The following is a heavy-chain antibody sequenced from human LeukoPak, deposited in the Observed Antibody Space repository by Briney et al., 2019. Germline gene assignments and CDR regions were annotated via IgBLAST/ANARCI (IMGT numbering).Heavy chain of an antibody. V-gene: IGHV3-53*04. CDR3: AREAPQGGTAAAGNYYYYGMDV. CDR1: GFTVSSNY. D-gene: IGHD6-13*01. CDR2: IYSGGST. J-gene: IGHJ6*02. Sequence: GGSLRLSCAASGFTVSSNYMSRVRQAPGKGLEWVSVIYSGGSTYYADSVKGRFTISRHNSKNTLYLQMNSLRAEDTAVYYCAREAPQGGTAAAGNYYYYGMDVWGQGTTVTVSS.